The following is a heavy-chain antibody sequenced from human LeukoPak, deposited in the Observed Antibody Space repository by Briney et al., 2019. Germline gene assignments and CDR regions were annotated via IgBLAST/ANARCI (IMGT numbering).Heavy chain of an antibody. CDR1: GFTFSSYA. CDR3: ARDGATIFGVVISPPDY. J-gene: IGHJ4*02. CDR2: LSYDGSNK. D-gene: IGHD3-3*01. Sequence: PGGSLRLSCAASGFTFSSYAMHWVRQAPGKGLEWVAVLSYDGSNKYYADSVKGRFTISRDSSKNTLYLQMNSLRAEDTAVYYCARDGATIFGVVISPPDYWGQGTLVTVSS. V-gene: IGHV3-30*04.